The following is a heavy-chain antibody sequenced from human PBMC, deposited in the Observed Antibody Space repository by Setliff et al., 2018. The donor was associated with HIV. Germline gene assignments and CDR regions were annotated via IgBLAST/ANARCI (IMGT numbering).Heavy chain of an antibody. Sequence: PSETLSLTCTVSGGSISSGSYYWSWIRQPAGKGLEWIGRIYTSGSTNYNPSLKSRVTISVDTSKNQFSLKLSSVTAADTAVYYCARSIRGLDVWGQGTTVT. CDR2: IYTSGST. CDR1: GGSISSGSYY. V-gene: IGHV4-61*02. D-gene: IGHD3-3*02. J-gene: IGHJ6*02. CDR3: ARSIRGLDV.